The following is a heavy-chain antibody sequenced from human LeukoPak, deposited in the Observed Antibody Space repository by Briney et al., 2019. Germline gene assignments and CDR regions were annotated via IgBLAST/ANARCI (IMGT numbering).Heavy chain of an antibody. CDR1: GFTFTTYW. V-gene: IGHV3-7*01. D-gene: IGHD3-3*01. J-gene: IGHJ4*02. CDR2: IKQDGSEK. CDR3: ARDRNTDFWSGYYTNYCDY. Sequence: GGSLRLSCAASGFTFTTYWVGWVRQAPGKGLEWVANIKQDGSEKYYVDSVKGRFTISRDNAKNSLYLQMNSLRAEDTAVYYCARDRNTDFWSGYYTNYCDYWGQGTLVTVSS.